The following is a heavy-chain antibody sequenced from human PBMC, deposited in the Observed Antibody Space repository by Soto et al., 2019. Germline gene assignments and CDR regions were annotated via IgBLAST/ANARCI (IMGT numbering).Heavy chain of an antibody. D-gene: IGHD3-22*01. Sequence: ASVKVSCQASRGTFSSSAISWVRQAPGQGLDWMGGILPIFGTANYEQKFQGRVTITADKSTSKPYMELSSLRSEDTAVYYCARGYDSSGYYYSYYFDYWGQGTQVTVSS. CDR1: RGTFSSSA. CDR2: ILPIFGTA. V-gene: IGHV1-69*06. J-gene: IGHJ4*02. CDR3: ARGYDSSGYYYSYYFDY.